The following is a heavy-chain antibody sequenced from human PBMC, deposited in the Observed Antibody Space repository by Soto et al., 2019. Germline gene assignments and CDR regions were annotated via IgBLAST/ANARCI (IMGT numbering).Heavy chain of an antibody. CDR3: AKDQLRGVRGVITYYYGMDV. CDR2: ISYDGSNK. V-gene: IGHV3-30*18. D-gene: IGHD3-10*01. Sequence: XLRLSCAASGFTFSSYGMHWVRQAPGKGLEWVAVISYDGSNKYYADSVKGRFTISRDNSKNTLYLQMNSLRAEDTAVYYCAKDQLRGVRGVITYYYGMDVWGQGTTVTVSS. J-gene: IGHJ6*02. CDR1: GFTFSSYG.